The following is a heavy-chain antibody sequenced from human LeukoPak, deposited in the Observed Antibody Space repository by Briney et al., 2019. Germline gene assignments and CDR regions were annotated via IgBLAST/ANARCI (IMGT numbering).Heavy chain of an antibody. Sequence: SETLSLTCAVYGGSFSGYYWSWIRQPAGKGLEWIGRIYTSGSTNYNPSLKSRVTISVDTSKNQFSLKLSSVTAADTAVYYCARGAELPDYWGQGTLVTVSS. J-gene: IGHJ4*02. CDR3: ARGAELPDY. D-gene: IGHD2-15*01. CDR1: GGSFSGYY. CDR2: IYTSGST. V-gene: IGHV4-59*10.